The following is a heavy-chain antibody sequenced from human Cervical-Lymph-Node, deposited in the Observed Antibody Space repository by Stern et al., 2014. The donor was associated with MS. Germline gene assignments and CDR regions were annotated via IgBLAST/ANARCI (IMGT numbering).Heavy chain of an antibody. CDR1: GFAFSSFG. CDR2: IWHDGSNE. J-gene: IGHJ6*02. Sequence: VQLVESGGGVVQPGRSLRLSCAASGFAFSSFGMHWVRQAPGKGLEWVAVIWHDGSNENYADSVKDRFTISRDNSKNTLYLQMNSLRFEDTAVFYCARGLRSYGMDVWGQGTTVTVSS. CDR3: ARGLRSYGMDV. V-gene: IGHV3-33*01. D-gene: IGHD3-3*01.